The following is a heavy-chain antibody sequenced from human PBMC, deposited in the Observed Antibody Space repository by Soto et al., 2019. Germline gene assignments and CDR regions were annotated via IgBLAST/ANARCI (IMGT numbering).Heavy chain of an antibody. J-gene: IGHJ4*02. CDR2: IYYSGST. CDR3: ARARGRGSYELDY. D-gene: IGHD1-26*01. CDR1: GGSISSYY. Sequence: SETLSLTCTASGGSISSYYWSWIRQPPGKGLEWIGYIYYSGSTNYNPSLKSRVTISVDTSKNQFSLKLSSVTAADTAVYYCARARGRGSYELDYWGQGTLVTVSS. V-gene: IGHV4-59*01.